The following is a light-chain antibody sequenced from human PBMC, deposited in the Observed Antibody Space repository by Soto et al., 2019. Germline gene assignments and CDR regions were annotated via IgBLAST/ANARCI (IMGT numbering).Light chain of an antibody. V-gene: IGKV3-20*01. CDR2: GVY. J-gene: IGKJ5*01. Sequence: IVLTQSPGTLSLPPGETATLSCRASQIIKTFYFGWYQQKPGQSPRLLIYGVYSRATGTPDRFSGSGSGTDFTLTISRLEPEDSAVYYCQFYGSSLITFGQGTRLEIK. CDR1: QIIKTFY. CDR3: QFYGSSLIT.